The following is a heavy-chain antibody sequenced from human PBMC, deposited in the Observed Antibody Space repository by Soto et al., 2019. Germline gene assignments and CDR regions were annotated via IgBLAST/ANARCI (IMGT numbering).Heavy chain of an antibody. J-gene: IGHJ3*02. CDR1: GFTFSSYG. V-gene: IGHV3-33*01. CDR3: ARFRYSGYFDAFDI. CDR2: IWYDGSNK. D-gene: IGHD5-12*01. Sequence: GGSLRLSCAASGFTFSSYGMHWVRQAPGKGLEWVAVIWYDGSNKYYADSVKGRFTISRDNSKNTLYLQMNSLRAEDTAVYYCARFRYSGYFDAFDIWGQGTMVTVSS.